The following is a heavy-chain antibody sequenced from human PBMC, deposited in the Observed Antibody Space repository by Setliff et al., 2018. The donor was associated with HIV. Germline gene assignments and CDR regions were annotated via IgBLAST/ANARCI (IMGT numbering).Heavy chain of an antibody. Sequence: SQTLSLTCAVYGESLSAYYWTWIRQPPGKGLEWIGEISHGGSANYNPSLKSRVTISEDTSKNQFSLKLKSATAADTAVYYCARGRGPVGGDAIDIWGQGTLVTVS. CDR1: GESLSAYY. CDR2: ISHGGSA. V-gene: IGHV4-34*01. CDR3: ARGRGPVGGDAIDI. D-gene: IGHD3-16*01. J-gene: IGHJ3*02.